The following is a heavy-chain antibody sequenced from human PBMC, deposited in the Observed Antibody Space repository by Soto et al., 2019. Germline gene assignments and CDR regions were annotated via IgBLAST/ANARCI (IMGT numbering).Heavy chain of an antibody. CDR1: AFTFSDYY. CDR2: ITSRGTTV. V-gene: IGHV3-11*01. CDR3: ARGSKGSSWFSASYHFDS. D-gene: IGHD6-13*01. Sequence: QVQLVESGGGLVTPGGSLRLSCAASAFTFSDYYMTWIRQAPGKGLEGVSYITSRGTTVYYADSVKGRFTISRDNTKNSLYLQMNSLRAEDTAVYYCARGSKGSSWFSASYHFDSWGQGTLVTVSS. J-gene: IGHJ4*02.